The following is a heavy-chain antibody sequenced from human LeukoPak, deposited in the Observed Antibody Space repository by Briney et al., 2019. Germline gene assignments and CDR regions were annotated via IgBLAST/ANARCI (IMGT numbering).Heavy chain of an antibody. CDR1: GFTFSSYC. CDR2: ISSSSDYI. Sequence: GGSLRLSCAASGFTFSSYCLNWVRQAPGKGLEWVSSISSSSDYIYYADSLKGRFTISRDNAKNSLYLQMNSPRVEDTAVYYCMRGDFYYYDTNYWGQGTLVTVSS. J-gene: IGHJ4*02. D-gene: IGHD3-22*01. CDR3: MRGDFYYYDTNY. V-gene: IGHV3-21*01.